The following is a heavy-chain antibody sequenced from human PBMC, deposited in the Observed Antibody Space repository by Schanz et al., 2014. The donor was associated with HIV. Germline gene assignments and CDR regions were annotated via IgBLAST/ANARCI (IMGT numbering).Heavy chain of an antibody. V-gene: IGHV3-53*01. CDR3: ARAGSHWTSCFDY. Sequence: EVHLVESGGGLIQPGGSLRLSCAASAFTVSSNYVSWVRQAPGKGLEWVSVISGGGNTYYADSVKGRFTISRDNAKNSLYLQMNSLRDEDTAVYYCARAGSHWTSCFDYWGQGPLVTVSS. CDR1: AFTVSSNY. D-gene: IGHD1-1*01. J-gene: IGHJ4*02. CDR2: ISGGGNT.